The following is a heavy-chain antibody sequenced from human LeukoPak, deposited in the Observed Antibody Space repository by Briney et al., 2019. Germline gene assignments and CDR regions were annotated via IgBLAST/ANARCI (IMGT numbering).Heavy chain of an antibody. CDR3: ANILYNVGHFDY. V-gene: IGHV4-59*01. Sequence: SETLSLTCSVSGGSIDSFYWSWIRQPPGKGLEWIGYIYYSGGTDYNPSLKSRVTISVDTSKNQFSLKLTSVTAADTAVYYCANILYNVGHFDYWGRGILVTVSS. D-gene: IGHD2-21*01. J-gene: IGHJ4*02. CDR2: IYYSGGT. CDR1: GGSIDSFY.